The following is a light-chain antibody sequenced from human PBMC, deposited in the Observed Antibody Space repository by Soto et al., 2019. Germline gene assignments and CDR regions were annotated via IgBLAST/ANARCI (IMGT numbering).Light chain of an antibody. CDR3: ASWDDSLNGWV. CDR2: SDN. J-gene: IGLJ3*02. CDR1: SSDIGSNT. V-gene: IGLV1-44*01. Sequence: QSVLTQPPSASGTPGQRVAISCSGSSSDIGSNTVNWYQHLTGTAPQLLMYSDNQRPSGVPDRFSGSKSGTSASLAISGLQSEDEGDYYCASWDDSLNGWVFGGGTKVTVL.